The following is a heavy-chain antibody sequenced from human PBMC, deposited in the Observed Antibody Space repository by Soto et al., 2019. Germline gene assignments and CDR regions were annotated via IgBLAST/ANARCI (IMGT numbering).Heavy chain of an antibody. D-gene: IGHD2-15*01. CDR2: INPNSGGT. CDR3: ARELPKDLYFDY. Sequence: GASVEVSWKGSGYTFTGYDMHWVLQAPGQGLEWMGWINPNSGGTNYAQKFQGRVTMTRDTSISTAYMELSRLRSDDTAVYYCARELPKDLYFDYWGQGTLVTVSS. J-gene: IGHJ4*02. V-gene: IGHV1-2*02. CDR1: GYTFTGYD.